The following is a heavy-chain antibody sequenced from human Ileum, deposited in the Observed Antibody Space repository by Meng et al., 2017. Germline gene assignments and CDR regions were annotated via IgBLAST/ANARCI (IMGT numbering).Heavy chain of an antibody. CDR1: GGSGSSNIAA. CDR2: TYYRSKWYS. D-gene: IGHD3-3*01. V-gene: IGHV6-1*01. CDR3: ASGSGSLDY. Sequence: VHVQQSGPGLVKPSQTLSLTCAVSGGSGSSNIAAWNWIRQSPLRGLEWLGRTYYRSKWYSEYAVSVKSRISITPDTSKNQFSLQMNSVTPEDTAVYYCASGSGSLDYWGPGTLVTVSS. J-gene: IGHJ4*02.